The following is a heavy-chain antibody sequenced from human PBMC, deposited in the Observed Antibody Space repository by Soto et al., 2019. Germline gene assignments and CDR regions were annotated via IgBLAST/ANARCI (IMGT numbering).Heavy chain of an antibody. CDR3: ARAHYGDYGYGMDV. J-gene: IGHJ6*02. Sequence: SETLSLTCTVSGGSISSGDYYWTWIRQPPGKGLEWIGYMSYTGSSNYNPSLKSRVSMSTDTSENQFSLNLRSVTAADTAVYYCARAHYGDYGYGMDVSGQGTTVTVSS. CDR1: GGSISSGDYY. CDR2: MSYTGSS. D-gene: IGHD4-17*01. V-gene: IGHV4-61*08.